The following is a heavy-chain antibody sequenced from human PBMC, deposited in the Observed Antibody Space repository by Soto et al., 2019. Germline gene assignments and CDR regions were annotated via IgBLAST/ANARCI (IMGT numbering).Heavy chain of an antibody. D-gene: IGHD3-22*01. V-gene: IGHV3-30-3*01. J-gene: IGHJ4*02. CDR3: ARGGGLYDSTDFYYAFDS. CDR1: GFTFSNYA. CDR2: ISYDGANK. Sequence: PGGSLRLSCAASGFTFSNYAMHWVRQAPGKGLEWVAIISYDGANKYYADSVKGRFTISRDNSKNTLYLQMISLRTDGTSVYHCARGGGLYDSTDFYYAFDSWGQGTLVTVSS.